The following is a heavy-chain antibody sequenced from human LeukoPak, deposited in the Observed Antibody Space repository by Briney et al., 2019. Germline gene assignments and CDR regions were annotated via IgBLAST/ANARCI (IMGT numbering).Heavy chain of an antibody. CDR3: ARVFRRGVVADY. CDR2: IYYSGST. CDR1: AGSISRYY. V-gene: IGHV4-59*01. D-gene: IGHD3-3*01. Sequence: PSETLSLTCTVSAGSISRYYWSWIRQPPGKGLEWLGYIYYSGSTNYNPSLKSQVTISVATSKNQFSLKLSSVTAADTAVYYCARVFRRGVVADYWGQGTLVTVSS. J-gene: IGHJ4*02.